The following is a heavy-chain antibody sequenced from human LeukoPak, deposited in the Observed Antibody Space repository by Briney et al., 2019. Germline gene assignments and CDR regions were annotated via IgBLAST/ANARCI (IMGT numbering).Heavy chain of an antibody. J-gene: IGHJ4*02. CDR2: IYTSGST. CDR3: ARETWLVQYYFDY. Sequence: SETLSLTCTVSGGSISSSSYYWSWIRQPAGKGLEWIGRIYTSGSTNYNPSLKSRVTISVDTSKNQFSLKLSSVTAADTAVYYCARETWLVQYYFDYWGQGTLVTVSS. CDR1: GGSISSSSYY. V-gene: IGHV4-61*02. D-gene: IGHD6-19*01.